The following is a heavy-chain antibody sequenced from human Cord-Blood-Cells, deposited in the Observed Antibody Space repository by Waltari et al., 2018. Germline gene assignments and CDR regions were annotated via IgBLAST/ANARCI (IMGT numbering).Heavy chain of an antibody. Sequence: QVQLVQSGAEVKKPGSSVKVSCKASGGTFSSYAISWVRQAPGQGLEWMGGIIPIFGTANYAQKFQGRFTITADESTSTAYMELSSLRSEDTAVYYCARGCYYYDSIGYAFDIWGQGTMVTVSS. CDR2: IIPIFGTA. D-gene: IGHD3-22*01. J-gene: IGHJ3*02. V-gene: IGHV1-69*01. CDR3: ARGCYYYDSIGYAFDI. CDR1: GGTFSSYA.